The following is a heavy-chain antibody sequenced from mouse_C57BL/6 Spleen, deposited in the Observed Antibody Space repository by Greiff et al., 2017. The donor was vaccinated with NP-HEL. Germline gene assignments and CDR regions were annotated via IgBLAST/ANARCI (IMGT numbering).Heavy chain of an antibody. D-gene: IGHD1-1*01. J-gene: IGHJ4*01. CDR2: IHPNSGST. V-gene: IGHV1-64*01. CDR1: GYTFTSYW. Sequence: QVQLQQPGAELVKPGASVKLSCKASGYTFTSYWMHWVKQRPGQGLEWIGMIHPNSGSTNYNEKFKSKATLTVDKSSSTAYMQLSSLTSEDSAVYYCARSSTTRDYYAMDYWGQGTSVTVSS. CDR3: ARSSTTRDYYAMDY.